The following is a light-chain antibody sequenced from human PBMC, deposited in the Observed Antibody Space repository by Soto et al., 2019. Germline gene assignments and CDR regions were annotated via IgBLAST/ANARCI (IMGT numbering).Light chain of an antibody. CDR3: SSYTSSSTLYV. Sequence: QSVLTQPASVSGSPGQSITISCTGTSSDFGGYNYVSWYQQHPGKAPKLMIYDVSNRPSGVSNRFSGSKSGNTASLTISGFQAEDEADYYCSSYTSSSTLYVFGTGTKVTFL. CDR2: DVS. V-gene: IGLV2-14*01. CDR1: SSDFGGYNY. J-gene: IGLJ1*01.